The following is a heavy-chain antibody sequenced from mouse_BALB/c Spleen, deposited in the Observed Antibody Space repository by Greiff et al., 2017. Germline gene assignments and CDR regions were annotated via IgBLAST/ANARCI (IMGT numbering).Heavy chain of an antibody. CDR1: GFTFSSYA. CDR2: ISSGGST. V-gene: IGHV5-6-5*01. J-gene: IGHJ2*01. CDR3: ARAEGYYYYYFDY. Sequence: EVKLVESGGGLVKPGGSLKLSCAASGFTFSSYAMSWVRQTPEKRLEWVASISSGGSTYYPDSVKGRFTISRDNARNILYLQMSSLRSEDTAKYYCARAEGYYYYYFDYWGQGTTLTVSS. D-gene: IGHD1-1*01.